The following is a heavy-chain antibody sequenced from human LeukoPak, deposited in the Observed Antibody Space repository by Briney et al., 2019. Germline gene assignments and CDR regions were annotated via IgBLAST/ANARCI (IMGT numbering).Heavy chain of an antibody. V-gene: IGHV4-59*01. CDR3: ARARRDSSGYYALFDY. D-gene: IGHD3-22*01. CDR2: IYYSGST. Sequence: SETLSLTCTVSGGSISSYYWSWIRQPPGKGLERIGYIYYSGSTNYNPSLKSRVTISVDTSKNQFSLKLSSVTAADTAVYYCARARRDSSGYYALFDYWGQGTLVTVSS. J-gene: IGHJ4*02. CDR1: GGSISSYY.